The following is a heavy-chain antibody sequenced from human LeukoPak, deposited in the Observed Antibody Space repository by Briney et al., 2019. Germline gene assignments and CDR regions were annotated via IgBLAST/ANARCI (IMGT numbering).Heavy chain of an antibody. J-gene: IGHJ4*02. CDR1: GYTFTSYG. CDR3: ARDDNYGIFVNVDY. V-gene: IGHV1-18*01. Sequence: ASVKVSCKASGYTFTSYGISWVRQAPGQGPEWMGWISTSTGDTKYTQKFQGRVTLTTDTSTSTAYMELSSLRSDDTAVYYCARDDNYGIFVNVDYWGQGTLVTV. CDR2: ISTSTGDT. D-gene: IGHD4-11*01.